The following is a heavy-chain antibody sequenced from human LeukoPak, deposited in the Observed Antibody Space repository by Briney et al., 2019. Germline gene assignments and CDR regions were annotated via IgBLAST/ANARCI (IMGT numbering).Heavy chain of an antibody. Sequence: PSETLSLTCTVSGGSISSGDYYWSWIRQPPGKGLEWIGYIYYSGSTYYNPSLKSRVTISVDTSKNQFSLKLSSVTAADTAVYYCARDTLAARPGGDYYYGMDVWGQGTTVTVSS. CDR2: IYYSGST. CDR3: ARDTLAARPGGDYYYGMDV. D-gene: IGHD6-6*01. J-gene: IGHJ6*02. V-gene: IGHV4-30-4*01. CDR1: GGSISSGDYY.